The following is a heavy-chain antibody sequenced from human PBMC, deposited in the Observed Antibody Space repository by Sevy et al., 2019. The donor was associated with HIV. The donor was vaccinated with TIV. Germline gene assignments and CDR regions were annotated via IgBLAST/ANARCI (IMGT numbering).Heavy chain of an antibody. D-gene: IGHD2-2*01. CDR3: VDANGREDY. CDR2: VNSDGST. Sequence: GGSLRLSCEGSGYTFSNYWMHWVRQAPGKGLEWVSRVNSDGSTTYEDSVKGRFTISRDNAENPLSLQMNSLRDEATALYSCVDANGREDYWGQGTLVTVSS. CDR1: GYTFSNYW. J-gene: IGHJ4*02. V-gene: IGHV3-74*01.